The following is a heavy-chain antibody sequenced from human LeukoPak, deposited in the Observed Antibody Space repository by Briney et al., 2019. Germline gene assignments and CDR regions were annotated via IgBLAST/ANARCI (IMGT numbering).Heavy chain of an antibody. CDR1: GFTLSYFD. D-gene: IGHD2-2*01. CDR2: ISTSSRYI. J-gene: IGHJ5*02. Sequence: PGGSLRLSCAASGFTLSYFDMNWVRQAPGKGLEWVSSISTSSRYIYYKDSVRGRFTISRDDAKNSLHLEMNSLRAEDTAVYYCARADCSSSTCYLRRSWFDPWGQGTLVTVSS. CDR3: ARADCSSSTCYLRRSWFDP. V-gene: IGHV3-21*01.